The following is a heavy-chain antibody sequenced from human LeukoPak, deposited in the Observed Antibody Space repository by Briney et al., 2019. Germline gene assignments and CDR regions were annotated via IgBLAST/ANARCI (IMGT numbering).Heavy chain of an antibody. CDR3: AKDRGIISDY. V-gene: IGHV3-23*01. Sequence: PGGSLSLSCAASGFNFGSYSMTWVRQAPGKGLEWVSVISADSATTFYADSVKGRFTISRDNAKNTLYLQMNSLRAEDTAVYYCAKDRGIISDYWGQGTLVTVSS. D-gene: IGHD3-10*01. J-gene: IGHJ4*02. CDR1: GFNFGSYS. CDR2: ISADSATT.